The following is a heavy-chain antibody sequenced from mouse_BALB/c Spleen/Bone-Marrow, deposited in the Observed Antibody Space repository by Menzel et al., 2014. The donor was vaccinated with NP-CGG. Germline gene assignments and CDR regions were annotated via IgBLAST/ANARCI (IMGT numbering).Heavy chain of an antibody. D-gene: IGHD2-4*01. CDR1: GCNIKDTY. Sequence: VQLQQPGAELVKPGASVKLSCTASGCNIKDTYMHWVKQRPEQGLEWIARIDPANGNTKYDPKLQGKATITADTSSNTAYLQLSSLTSEDTAVYYCARGDYGAFAYWGQGTLVTVSA. V-gene: IGHV14-3*02. CDR3: ARGDYGAFAY. J-gene: IGHJ3*01. CDR2: IDPANGNT.